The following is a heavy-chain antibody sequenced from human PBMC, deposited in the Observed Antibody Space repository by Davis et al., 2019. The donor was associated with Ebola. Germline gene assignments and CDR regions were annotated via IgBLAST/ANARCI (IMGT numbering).Heavy chain of an antibody. CDR1: GYTFTSYG. CDR2: ISAYNGNT. V-gene: IGHV1-18*01. D-gene: IGHD4-11*01. Sequence: AASVKVSCKASGYTFTSYGISWVRQAPGQGLEWMGWISAYNGNTNYAQKLQGRVTMTTDTSTSTAYMELRSLRSDDTAVYYCARASGEYYSNYGYYYYGMDVWGQGTTVTVSS. J-gene: IGHJ6*02. CDR3: ARASGEYYSNYGYYYYGMDV.